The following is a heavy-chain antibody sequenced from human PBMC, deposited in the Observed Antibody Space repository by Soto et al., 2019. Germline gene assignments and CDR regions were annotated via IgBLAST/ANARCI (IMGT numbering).Heavy chain of an antibody. J-gene: IGHJ5*02. CDR3: VRSHARGVFMVGWFDP. Sequence: SETLSLTCTVSGGSLSSGAYYWSWIRQHPGKGLEWIGYIYYSGSTYYNPSLESRVTLSVDTSTKQFSLKVSSVTAADTAVYYCVRSHARGVFMVGWFDPWGQGTLVTVSS. D-gene: IGHD3-10*01. V-gene: IGHV4-31*03. CDR2: IYYSGST. CDR1: GGSLSSGAYY.